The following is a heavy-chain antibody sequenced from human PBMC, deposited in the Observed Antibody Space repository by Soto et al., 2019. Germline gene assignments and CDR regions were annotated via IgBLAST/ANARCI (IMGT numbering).Heavy chain of an antibody. V-gene: IGHV4-34*01. CDR3: ARGRMGYYSYYGMDV. J-gene: IGHJ6*02. D-gene: IGHD2-15*01. CDR2: INHSGST. CDR1: GGSFSGYY. Sequence: PSETLSLTCAVYGGSFSGYYWSWIRQPPGKGLEWIGEINHSGSTNYNPSLKSRVTISVDTSKNQFSLKLSSVTAADTALYYCARGRMGYYSYYGMDVWGQGTTVPVSS.